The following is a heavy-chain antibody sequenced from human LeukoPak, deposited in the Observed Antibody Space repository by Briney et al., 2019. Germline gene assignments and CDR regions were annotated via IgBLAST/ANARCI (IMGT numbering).Heavy chain of an antibody. V-gene: IGHV3-33*06. CDR1: GFTFSAYG. D-gene: IGHD2-15*01. CDR2: IWFDGSNK. Sequence: GGSLRLSCAASGFTFSAYGMHWVRQAPGKGLEWVAVIWFDGSNKYYADSVKGRFTISRDNSKNTLYLQMNSLRAEDTAVYYCAKDRSRGGSCLDYWGQGTLVTVSS. J-gene: IGHJ4*02. CDR3: AKDRSRGGSCLDY.